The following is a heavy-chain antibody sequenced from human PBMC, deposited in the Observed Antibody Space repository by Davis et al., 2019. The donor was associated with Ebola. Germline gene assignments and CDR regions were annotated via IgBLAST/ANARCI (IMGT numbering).Heavy chain of an antibody. D-gene: IGHD4-17*01. CDR3: ARLGYTVTKDD. CDR1: GGSVSNYY. Sequence: SETLSLTCTVSGGSVSNYYWSWIRQPPGKGLEWIGSIYYSGSTYYNPSLKSRVTISVDTSKNQFSLKLSSVTAADTAVYYCARLGYTVTKDDWGQGTLVTVSS. V-gene: IGHV4-39*01. J-gene: IGHJ4*02. CDR2: IYYSGST.